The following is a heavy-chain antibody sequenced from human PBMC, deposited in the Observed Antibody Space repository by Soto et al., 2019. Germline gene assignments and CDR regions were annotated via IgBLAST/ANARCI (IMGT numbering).Heavy chain of an antibody. J-gene: IGHJ2*01. Sequence: QVQLQQWGAGVLKPSETLSLTCAVNGGSFTAYQWSWIRQAPGKGLGWIGKINHSGSAIYNPSLKSRGTISVDTSQNQFSLKLRPLTGADTAVYYCAREGLWLDYWYFDLWGRGTLVTVSS. CDR3: AREGLWLDYWYFDL. V-gene: IGHV4-34*02. CDR2: INHSGSA. D-gene: IGHD6-19*01. CDR1: GGSFTAYQ.